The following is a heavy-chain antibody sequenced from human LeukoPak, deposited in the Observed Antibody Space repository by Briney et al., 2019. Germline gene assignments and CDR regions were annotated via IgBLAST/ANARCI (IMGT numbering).Heavy chain of an antibody. V-gene: IGHV3-23*01. CDR1: GFTFSSYG. D-gene: IGHD3-10*01. J-gene: IGHJ3*02. CDR2: ISGSGGST. Sequence: GTLRLSCAASGFTFSSYGMSWVRQAPGKGLEWVSAISGSGGSTYYADSVKGRFTISRDNSKNTLYLQMNSLRAEDTAVYYCAKDRPGAILWFDIWGQGTMVTVSS. CDR3: AKDRPGAILWFDI.